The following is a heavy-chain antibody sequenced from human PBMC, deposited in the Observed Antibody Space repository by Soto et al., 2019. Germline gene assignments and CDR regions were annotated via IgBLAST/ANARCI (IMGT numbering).Heavy chain of an antibody. V-gene: IGHV1-2*02. CDR3: ARGMYSYYGNIQVRSWVSWFDP. J-gene: IGHJ5*02. Sequence: QVQLVQSGAEVKKPGASVKVSCKASGYTFTGYYMHWVRQAPGQGLEWMGWINPNSGGTNYAQKFQGRVNMTRDTSISTAYMELSRLRSDDTAVYYCARGMYSYYGNIQVRSWVSWFDPWGQGTLVTVSS. CDR2: INPNSGGT. CDR1: GYTFTGYY. D-gene: IGHD4-4*01.